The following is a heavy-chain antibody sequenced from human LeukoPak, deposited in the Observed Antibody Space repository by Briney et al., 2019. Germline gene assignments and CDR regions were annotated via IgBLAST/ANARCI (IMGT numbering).Heavy chain of an antibody. J-gene: IGHJ3*02. D-gene: IGHD3-10*01. CDR2: IYYSGGT. Sequence: PSETLSLTCTVSGGSISSSSYYWGWIRQPPGKGLEWIGSIYYSGGTYYNPSLKSRVTISVDTSKNQFSLKLSSVTAADTAVYYCARKFREPDDAFDIWGQGTMVTVSS. CDR1: GGSISSSSYY. CDR3: ARKFREPDDAFDI. V-gene: IGHV4-39*01.